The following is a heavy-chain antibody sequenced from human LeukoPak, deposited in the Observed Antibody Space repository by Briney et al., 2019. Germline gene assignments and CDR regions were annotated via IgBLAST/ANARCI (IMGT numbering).Heavy chain of an antibody. V-gene: IGHV3-15*01. CDR2: IKSKIDGGTI. J-gene: IGHJ4*02. CDR3: TTRRQDGW. CDR1: GFTFSSYE. Sequence: PGGSLRLSCAASGFTFSSYEMNWGRQAPGKGLEWVGRIKSKIDGGTIDYAAPVKGRFTISRDDSRNTLYLQMNSLKTEDTAVYYCTTRRQDGWWGQGTLVTVSS. D-gene: IGHD2-15*01.